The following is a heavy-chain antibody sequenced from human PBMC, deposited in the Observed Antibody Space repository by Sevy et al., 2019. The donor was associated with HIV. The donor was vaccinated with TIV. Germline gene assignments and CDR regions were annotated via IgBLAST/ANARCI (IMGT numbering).Heavy chain of an antibody. CDR1: GYTFTSYY. CDR3: AREVVPAAIRTYYYFEY. Sequence: ATVKVSCNASGYTFTSYYIHWVRQAPGQGLEWMGIINPSGGSASYAQKLQGRVTMTRDTSTSTVYMELSSLRSEDTAVYYCAREVVPAAIRTYYYFEYWGQGPLVTVSS. CDR2: INPSGGSA. D-gene: IGHD2-2*02. V-gene: IGHV1-46*04. J-gene: IGHJ4*02.